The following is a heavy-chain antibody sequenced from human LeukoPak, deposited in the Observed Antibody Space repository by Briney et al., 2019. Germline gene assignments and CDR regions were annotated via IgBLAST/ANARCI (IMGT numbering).Heavy chain of an antibody. D-gene: IGHD6-13*01. CDR2: IKQDGSEK. J-gene: IGHJ3*02. CDR3: ARDDRRIAASDAFDI. V-gene: IGHV3-7*01. Sequence: GRSLRLSCTASGFTFGDYAMSWVRQAPGKGLEWVANIKQDGSEKYYVDSVKGRFTISRDNAKNSLYLQMNSLRAEDTAVYYCARDDRRIAASDAFDIWGQGTMVTVSS. CDR1: GFTFGDYA.